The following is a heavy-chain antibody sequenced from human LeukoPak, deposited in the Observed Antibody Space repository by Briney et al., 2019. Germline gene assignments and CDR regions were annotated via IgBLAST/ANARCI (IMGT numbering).Heavy chain of an antibody. CDR3: VKVPYSGSYLSAEYFQH. Sequence: PSETLSLTCTVSGGSISNYYWSWIRQPPGKGLEWIGYIYYRGSTNYNPSLKSRVTISVDTSKNQFSLKLSSVTAADTAVYYCVKVPYSGSYLSAEYFQHWGQGTLVTVSS. V-gene: IGHV4-59*08. J-gene: IGHJ1*01. D-gene: IGHD1-26*01. CDR1: GGSISNYY. CDR2: IYYRGST.